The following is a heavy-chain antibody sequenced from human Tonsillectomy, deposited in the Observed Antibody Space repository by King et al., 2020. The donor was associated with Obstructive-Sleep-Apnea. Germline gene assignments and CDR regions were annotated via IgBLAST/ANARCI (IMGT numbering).Heavy chain of an antibody. CDR2: IYWDDDK. J-gene: IGHJ4*02. V-gene: IGHV2-5*02. Sequence: TLKEAGPTLVKHTQTLTLTCTFSGVSLSTSVVGVGWSRQAPGKALGGLALIYWDDDKRYSPSLKNRLTITKDNSENQVVLTMTNMDPVDTATYYCAHRRSGGPSGFDYWRQGTLVTVSP. CDR3: AHRRSGGPSGFDY. CDR1: GVSLSTSVVG. D-gene: IGHD6-19*01.